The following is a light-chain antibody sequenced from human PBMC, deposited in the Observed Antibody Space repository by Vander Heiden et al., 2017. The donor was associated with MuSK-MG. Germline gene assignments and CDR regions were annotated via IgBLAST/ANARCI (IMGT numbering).Light chain of an antibody. CDR1: QGISSY. Sequence: IQLTQSPPFLSASVGDRVTITCRASQGISSYLAWYQQKPGKAPNLLIYAASTLQSGVPSRFSGSGSGTEFSLTVTSLQPEDFATYYCQQLNTYPPSFGGGTKVEIK. V-gene: IGKV1-9*01. CDR3: QQLNTYPPS. J-gene: IGKJ4*01. CDR2: AAS.